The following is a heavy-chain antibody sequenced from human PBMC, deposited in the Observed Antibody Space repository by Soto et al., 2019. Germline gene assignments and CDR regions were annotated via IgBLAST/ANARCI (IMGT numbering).Heavy chain of an antibody. Sequence: GSLRLSCAASGFTFSSYAMSWVRQAPGKGLEWVSAISSSSSCIYYADSVKGRFTISRDNAKNSLYLQMNSLRAEDTAVYYCARNDRHDAFDIWGQGTMVTVSS. V-gene: IGHV3-21*01. CDR1: GFTFSSYA. CDR2: ISSSSSCI. J-gene: IGHJ3*02. CDR3: ARNDRHDAFDI.